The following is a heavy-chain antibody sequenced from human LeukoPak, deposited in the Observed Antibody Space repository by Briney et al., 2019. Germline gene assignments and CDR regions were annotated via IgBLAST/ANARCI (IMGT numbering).Heavy chain of an antibody. Sequence: GGSLRLSCAASGFTFSSYAMSWVRQAPGKGLEWVSAISGSAGSTYYADSVKGRFTISRDNSKNTLYLQMNSLRAEDTAVYYCAKGRGDYIWGSYRDFYYMDVWGKGTTVTVSS. V-gene: IGHV3-23*01. CDR3: AKGRGDYIWGSYRDFYYMDV. CDR2: ISGSAGST. J-gene: IGHJ6*03. CDR1: GFTFSSYA. D-gene: IGHD3-16*02.